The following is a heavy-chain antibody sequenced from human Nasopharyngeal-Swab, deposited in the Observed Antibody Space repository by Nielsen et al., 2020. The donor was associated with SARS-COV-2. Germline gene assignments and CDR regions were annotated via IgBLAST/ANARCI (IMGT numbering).Heavy chain of an antibody. CDR2: INHSGST. J-gene: IGHJ6*02. Sequence: SETLSLTCAVYGGSFSGYYWSWIRQPPGKGLEWIGEINHSGSTNYNPSLKSRVTISVDTSKNQFPLKLSSVTAADTAVYYCARPHYGSGSYSSTSGYYYGMDVWGQGTTVTVSS. CDR3: ARPHYGSGSYSSTSGYYYGMDV. D-gene: IGHD3-10*01. CDR1: GGSFSGYY. V-gene: IGHV4-34*01.